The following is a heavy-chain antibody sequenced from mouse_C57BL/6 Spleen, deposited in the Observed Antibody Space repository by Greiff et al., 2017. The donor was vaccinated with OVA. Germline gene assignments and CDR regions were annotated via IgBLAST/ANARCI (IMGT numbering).Heavy chain of an antibody. CDR1: GYTFTSYG. J-gene: IGHJ2*01. CDR3: ARVDDYDDY. V-gene: IGHV1-81*01. CDR2: IYPRSGNT. D-gene: IGHD2-4*01. Sequence: QRVESGAELARPGASVKLSCKASGYTFTSYGISWVKQRTGQGLEWIGEIYPRSGNTYYNEKFKGKATLTADKSSSTAYMELRSLTSEDSAVYFCARVDDYDDYWGQGTTLTVSS.